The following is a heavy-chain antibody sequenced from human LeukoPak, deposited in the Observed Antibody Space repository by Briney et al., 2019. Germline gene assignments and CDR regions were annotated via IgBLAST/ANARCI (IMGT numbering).Heavy chain of an antibody. Sequence: SETLSRTCTVSSVSISSSSYYWGWIRQPPGRGLEWIGTIYYSGTTYYNPSLKSRVTMSVDKAKNQFSLRLSSVTAADTAVYYCARHSEYYSGSGSASGYFDYCGQGALVTVSS. V-gene: IGHV4-39*01. CDR1: SVSISSSSYY. CDR3: ARHSEYYSGSGSASGYFDY. D-gene: IGHD3-10*01. J-gene: IGHJ4*02. CDR2: IYYSGTT.